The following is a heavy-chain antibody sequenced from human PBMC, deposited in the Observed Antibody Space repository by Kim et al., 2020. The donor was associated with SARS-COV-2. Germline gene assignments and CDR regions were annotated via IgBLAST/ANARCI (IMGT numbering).Heavy chain of an antibody. J-gene: IGHJ4*02. D-gene: IGHD3-16*01. CDR3: ARGGDGYRIWGELFDY. CDR1: GGSFSGYY. V-gene: IGHV4-34*01. Sequence: SETLSLTCAVYGGSFSGYYWSWIRQPPGKGLEWIGEINHSGSTNYNPSLKSRVTISVDTSKNQFSLKLSSVTAADTAVYYCARGGDGYRIWGELFDYWGQGTLVTVSS. CDR2: INHSGST.